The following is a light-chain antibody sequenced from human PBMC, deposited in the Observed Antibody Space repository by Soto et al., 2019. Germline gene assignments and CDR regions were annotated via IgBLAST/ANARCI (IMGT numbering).Light chain of an antibody. Sequence: VMTQSPDTLSASPGERVSLSCRASQSVNHNLAWYQQKPGQAPRLLTYDASNRATGIPTRFSGSGSGTDFTLTISSLEPEDFAVYYCQQRKNWPPITFGQGTRLEI. CDR1: QSVNHN. CDR3: QQRKNWPPIT. J-gene: IGKJ5*01. CDR2: DAS. V-gene: IGKV3-11*01.